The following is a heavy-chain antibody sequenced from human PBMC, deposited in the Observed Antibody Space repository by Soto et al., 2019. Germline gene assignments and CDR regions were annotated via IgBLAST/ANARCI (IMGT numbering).Heavy chain of an antibody. CDR3: AGVAIAAADSFDY. CDR1: GGSFSGYY. D-gene: IGHD6-13*01. CDR2: INHSGST. J-gene: IGHJ4*02. V-gene: IGHV4-34*01. Sequence: SETLSLTCAVYGGSFSGYYWSWIRQPPGKGLEWIGEINHSGSTNYNPSLKSRVTISVDTSKNQFSLKLSSVTAADTAVYYCAGVAIAAADSFDYWGQGTLVTVSS.